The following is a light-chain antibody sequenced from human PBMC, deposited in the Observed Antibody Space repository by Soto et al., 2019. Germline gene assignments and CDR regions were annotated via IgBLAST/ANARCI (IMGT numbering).Light chain of an antibody. J-gene: IGKJ1*01. CDR2: GAS. Sequence: IVLTQSPATLSLSPGERATLSCRASQSVSSYLAWYQQKPGQAPRLLIYGASTRATGIPARFSGTRSGTDFTLTISSLQPEDFATYYCQQANSYPWTFGQGTKVDIK. CDR3: QQANSYPWT. CDR1: QSVSSY. V-gene: IGKV3-15*01.